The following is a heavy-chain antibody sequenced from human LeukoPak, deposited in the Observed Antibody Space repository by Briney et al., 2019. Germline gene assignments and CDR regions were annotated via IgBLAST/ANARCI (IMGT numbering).Heavy chain of an antibody. J-gene: IGHJ4*02. CDR2: INWNGGST. D-gene: IGHD3-22*01. V-gene: IGHV3-20*04. Sequence: PGGSLRLSCAASGFTFDDYGMSWVRQAPGKGLEWVSGINWNGGSTGYADSVKGRFTISRDNAKNSLYLQMNCLRAEDTAVYYCAKLLYYYDSSQPYWGQGTLVTVSS. CDR3: AKLLYYYDSSQPY. CDR1: GFTFDDYG.